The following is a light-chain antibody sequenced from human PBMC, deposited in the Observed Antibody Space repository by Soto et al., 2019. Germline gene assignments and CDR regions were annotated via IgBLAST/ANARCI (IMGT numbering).Light chain of an antibody. CDR2: GNS. J-gene: IGLJ1*01. V-gene: IGLV1-40*01. CDR3: QSYDSSLSGYV. CDR1: SSNIGAGYD. Sequence: QSELTQQPSVSGAPGQSVTVSCTGSSSNIGAGYDVHWYQQLPGTAPKLLIYGNSNRPSGVPDRFSGSKSGTSASLAITGLQAEDEADYYCQSYDSSLSGYVFGTGTKVTVL.